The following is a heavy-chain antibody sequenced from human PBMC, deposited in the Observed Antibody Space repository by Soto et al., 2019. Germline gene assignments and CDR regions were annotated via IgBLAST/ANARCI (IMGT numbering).Heavy chain of an antibody. CDR1: GFTFTSSA. D-gene: IGHD3-3*01. Sequence: SVKVSCKASGFTFTSSAVQWVRQARGQRLEWIGWIVVGSGNTNYAQKFQERVTITRDMSTSTAYMELSSLRSEDTAVYYCAAGRITIFGVVSKFDPWGQGTLVTVS. CDR3: AAGRITIFGVVSKFDP. CDR2: IVVGSGNT. V-gene: IGHV1-58*01. J-gene: IGHJ5*02.